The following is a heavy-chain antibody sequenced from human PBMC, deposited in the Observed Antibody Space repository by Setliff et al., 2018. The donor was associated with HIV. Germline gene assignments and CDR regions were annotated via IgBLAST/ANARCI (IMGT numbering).Heavy chain of an antibody. V-gene: IGHV1-46*01. CDR2: INPSVGST. D-gene: IGHD2-2*02. CDR3: ARALYTNLAHFDY. CDR1: GGTFSSYA. Sequence: GASVKVSCKASGGTFSSYAISWVRQAPGQGLEWMGMINPSVGSTSHAQKFQGRVSMTSDTSTSTVYMDLSSLGSEDTAVYYCARALYTNLAHFDYWGQGTLVTVSS. J-gene: IGHJ4*02.